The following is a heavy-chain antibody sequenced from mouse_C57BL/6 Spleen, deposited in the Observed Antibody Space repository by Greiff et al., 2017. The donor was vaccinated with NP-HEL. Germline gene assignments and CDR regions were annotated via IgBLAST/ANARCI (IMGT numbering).Heavy chain of an antibody. Sequence: QVQLQQPGAELVMPGASVKLSCTASGYTFTSYWMHWVKQRPGQGLEWIGEIDPSDSYTNYNQKFKGKSTLTVDKSSSTAYMQLSSLTSEDSAVYYCARRGTVYDGSLRFAYWGQGTLVTVSA. CDR3: ARRGTVYDGSLRFAY. CDR1: GYTFTSYW. J-gene: IGHJ3*01. D-gene: IGHD2-3*01. CDR2: IDPSDSYT. V-gene: IGHV1-69*01.